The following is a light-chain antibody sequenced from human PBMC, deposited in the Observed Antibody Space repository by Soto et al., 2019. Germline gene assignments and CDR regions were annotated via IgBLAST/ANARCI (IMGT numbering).Light chain of an antibody. J-gene: IGKJ1*01. Sequence: DIVMTQSPDSLAVSLGERATINCKSSQSVLFTSNNKNYLAWYQQRAGQPPKLLIYWASTQESGVPDRFSGSGSGTDFTLTISSLQAEDVAVYYCQQYYSTPPWTFGQGTKVEIK. CDR2: WAS. CDR3: QQYYSTPPWT. V-gene: IGKV4-1*01. CDR1: QSVLFTSNNKNY.